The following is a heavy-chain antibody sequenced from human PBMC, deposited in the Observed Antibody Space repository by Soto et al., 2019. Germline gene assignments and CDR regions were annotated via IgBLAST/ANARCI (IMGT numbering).Heavy chain of an antibody. CDR2: IKSKTDGGTT. Sequence: GGSLRLSCAASGFTFSNAWMNWVRQAPGKGLEWVGRIKSKTDGGTTDYAAPVKGRFTISRDDSKNTLYLQMNSLKTEDTAVYYCTASNWNYAVYYGMDVWGQGTTVTVSS. CDR3: TASNWNYAVYYGMDV. CDR1: GFTFSNAW. J-gene: IGHJ6*02. D-gene: IGHD1-7*01. V-gene: IGHV3-15*07.